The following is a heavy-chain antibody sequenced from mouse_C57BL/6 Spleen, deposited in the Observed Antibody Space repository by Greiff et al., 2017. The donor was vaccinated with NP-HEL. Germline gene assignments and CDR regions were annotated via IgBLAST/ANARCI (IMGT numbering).Heavy chain of an antibody. CDR1: GFSFNTYA. V-gene: IGHV10-1*01. Sequence: EVQRVESGGGLVQPKGSLKLSCAASGFSFNTYAMNWVRQAPGKGLEWVARIRSKSNNYATYYADSVKDRFTISRDDSESMLYLQMNNLKTEDTAMYYCVRHEDLLFYAMDYWGQGTSVTVSS. D-gene: IGHD5-1*01. J-gene: IGHJ4*01. CDR2: IRSKSNNYAT. CDR3: VRHEDLLFYAMDY.